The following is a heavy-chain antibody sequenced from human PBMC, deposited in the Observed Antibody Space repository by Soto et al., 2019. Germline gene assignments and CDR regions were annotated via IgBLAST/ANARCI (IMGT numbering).Heavy chain of an antibody. V-gene: IGHV2-5*02. CDR2: IYWDDDK. J-gene: IGHJ4*02. CDR1: GFSLSTSGVG. D-gene: IGHD5-18*01. Sequence: SGPTLVNPTQTLTLTCSFSGFSLSTSGVGVGWIRQPPGKALEWLALIYWDDDKRYSPSLKSRLTITKDTSKNQVVLTMTNMDHVDTATYYCARIRDTAMGIDHWCQGTLVTDSS. CDR3: ARIRDTAMGIDH.